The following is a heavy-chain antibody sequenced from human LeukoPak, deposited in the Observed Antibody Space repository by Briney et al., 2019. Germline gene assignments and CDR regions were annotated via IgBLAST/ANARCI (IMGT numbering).Heavy chain of an antibody. V-gene: IGHV4-39*07. Sequence: SETLSLTCTVSGGSISSSSYYWGWIRQPPGKGLEWIGSIYYSGSTYYNPSLKSRVTISVDTSKNQFSLKLSSVTAADTAVYYCARDVRYCTNGVCYVWFDPWGQGTLVTVSS. D-gene: IGHD2-8*01. CDR2: IYYSGST. CDR3: ARDVRYCTNGVCYVWFDP. J-gene: IGHJ5*02. CDR1: GGSISSSSYY.